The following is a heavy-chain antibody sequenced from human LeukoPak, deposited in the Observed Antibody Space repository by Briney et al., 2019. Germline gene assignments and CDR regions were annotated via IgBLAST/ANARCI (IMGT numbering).Heavy chain of an antibody. CDR3: ALYYYDSSGYYGTRAPFDY. J-gene: IGHJ4*02. Sequence: GGSLRLSCAGSGFTFRSYAMSWVRQAPGKGLEWVSAISGSGGSTYYADSVKGRFTISRDNSKNTLYLQMNSLRAEDTAVYYCALYYYDSSGYYGTRAPFDYWGQGTLVTVSS. CDR2: ISGSGGST. V-gene: IGHV3-23*01. D-gene: IGHD3-22*01. CDR1: GFTFRSYA.